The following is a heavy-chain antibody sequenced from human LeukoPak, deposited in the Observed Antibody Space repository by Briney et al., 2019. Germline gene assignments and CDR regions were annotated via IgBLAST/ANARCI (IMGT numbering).Heavy chain of an antibody. CDR1: GYTFTSYG. D-gene: IGHD3-3*01. Sequence: ASVKVSCKASGYTFTSYGISWVRQAPGQGLEWMGWISAYNGNTNYAQKLQGRVTMTTDTSTRTAYMELRSLRSDDTAVYYCARFGVVTKYYYYGMDVWGQGTTVTVSS. V-gene: IGHV1-18*01. J-gene: IGHJ6*02. CDR2: ISAYNGNT. CDR3: ARFGVVTKYYYYGMDV.